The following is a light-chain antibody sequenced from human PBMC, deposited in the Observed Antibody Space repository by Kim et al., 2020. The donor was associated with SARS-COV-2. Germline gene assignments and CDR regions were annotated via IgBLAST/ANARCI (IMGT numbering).Light chain of an antibody. Sequence: GQSITISGTGTSSDVGGYNLVSWYQQHPGKAPQLVISDVSSRPSGVSDRFSGSKSGNTASLTISGLQAEDEADYYCSSYTTSTARVFGGGTQLTVL. V-gene: IGLV2-14*03. CDR3: SSYTTSTARV. CDR2: DVS. CDR1: SSDVGGYNL. J-gene: IGLJ3*02.